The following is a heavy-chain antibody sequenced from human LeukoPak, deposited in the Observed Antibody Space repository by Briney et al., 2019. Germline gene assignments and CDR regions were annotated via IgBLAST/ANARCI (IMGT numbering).Heavy chain of an antibody. Sequence: GASVKVSCKASGYTFTGYYMHWVRQAPGQGLEWMGIINPSGGSTSYAQKFQGRVTMTRDTSISTAYMEPASLRSDDTAVFYCAREVGYSSSYYGRFDPWGQGTLVIVSS. D-gene: IGHD1-26*01. CDR3: AREVGYSSSYYGRFDP. V-gene: IGHV1-46*01. J-gene: IGHJ5*02. CDR1: GYTFTGYY. CDR2: INPSGGST.